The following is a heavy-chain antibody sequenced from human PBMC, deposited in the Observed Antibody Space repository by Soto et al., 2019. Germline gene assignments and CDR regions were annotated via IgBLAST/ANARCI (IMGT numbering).Heavy chain of an antibody. CDR1: GFTFSSYA. V-gene: IGHV3-23*01. CDR2: ISGSGGIT. CDR3: DLSSLTWYHYGMDV. D-gene: IGHD6-6*01. J-gene: IGHJ6*02. Sequence: EGSLRLSCAASGFTFSSYAMSWVRQAPGKGLEWVSGISGSGGITYYADSVKGRFTISRDNSKSTLHLQMNSLRAEDTAVYYCDLSSLTWYHYGMDVWGQGTTVTV.